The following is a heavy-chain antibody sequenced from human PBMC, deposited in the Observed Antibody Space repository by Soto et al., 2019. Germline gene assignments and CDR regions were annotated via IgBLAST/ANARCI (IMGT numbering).Heavy chain of an antibody. J-gene: IGHJ6*03. CDR2: ISSSSSYI. CDR3: ARDSYCSSTSCYGYYYYYMDV. D-gene: IGHD2-2*01. V-gene: IGHV3-21*01. CDR1: GFTFSSYS. Sequence: EVQLVESGGGLVKPGGSLRLSCAASGFTFSSYSMNWVRQAPGKGLEWVSPISSSSSYIYYADSVKGRFTISRDNAKNSLYLQMNSLRAEDTAVYYCARDSYCSSTSCYGYYYYYMDVWGKGTTVTVSS.